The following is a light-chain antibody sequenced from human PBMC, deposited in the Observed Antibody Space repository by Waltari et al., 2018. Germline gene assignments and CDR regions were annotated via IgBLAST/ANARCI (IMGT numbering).Light chain of an antibody. Sequence: DIVMTQSPDSLAVSLGERATINCKSIQSVLYSSNSQNYLAWYQQKPGQPPKLLIYWASTRESGVPDRFSGSESGTDFTLTISSLQAEDVAVYYCQQYYSTPWTFGQGTKVEIK. V-gene: IGKV4-1*01. J-gene: IGKJ1*01. CDR3: QQYYSTPWT. CDR1: QSVLYSSNSQNY. CDR2: WAS.